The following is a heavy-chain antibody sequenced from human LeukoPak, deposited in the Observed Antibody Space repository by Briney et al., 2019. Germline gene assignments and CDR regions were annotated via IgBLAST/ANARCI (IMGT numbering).Heavy chain of an antibody. D-gene: IGHD3-10*01. CDR3: SRHAASGGSGVDY. CDR1: GFTFSGSA. J-gene: IGHJ4*02. CDR2: IRSRPNNYAT. Sequence: GGSLRLSCAASGFTFSGSAMHWVRQASGKGLEWVGRIRSRPNNYATAYAASVKGRFTISRDDSKNTAYLQMNSLKTEDTAVYYCSRHAASGGSGVDYWGQGILVTVSS. V-gene: IGHV3-73*01.